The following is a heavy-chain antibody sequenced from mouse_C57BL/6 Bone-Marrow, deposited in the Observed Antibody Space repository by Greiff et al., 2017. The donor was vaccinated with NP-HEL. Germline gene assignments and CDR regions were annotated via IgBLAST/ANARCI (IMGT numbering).Heavy chain of an antibody. D-gene: IGHD4-1*01. CDR1: GFTFSDYG. V-gene: IGHV5-17*01. CDR3: ARRWDGAMDY. J-gene: IGHJ4*01. CDR2: ISSGSSTI. Sequence: EVKVVESGGGLVKPGGSLKLSCAASGFTFSDYGMHWVRQAPEKGLEWVAYISSGSSTIYYADTVKGRFTISRDNAKNTLFLQMTSLRSEDTAMYYCARRWDGAMDYWGQGTSVTVSS.